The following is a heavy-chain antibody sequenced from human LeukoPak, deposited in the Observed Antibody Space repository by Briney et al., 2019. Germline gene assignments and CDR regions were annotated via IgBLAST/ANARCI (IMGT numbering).Heavy chain of an antibody. D-gene: IGHD2-21*01. CDR2: TSSSDAGT. CDR3: ARAPVTSCRGAYCYPFDY. V-gene: IGHV3-23*01. CDR1: GFPLSSYA. J-gene: IGHJ4*02. Sequence: GGSLRLSCAASGFPLSSYAMSWVRQAPGKGLEWVSATSSSDAGTYYADSVKGRFTISRDNSKNTLYLQMNSLRLEDAAVYFCARAPVTSCRGAYCYPFDYWGQGTQVTVSS.